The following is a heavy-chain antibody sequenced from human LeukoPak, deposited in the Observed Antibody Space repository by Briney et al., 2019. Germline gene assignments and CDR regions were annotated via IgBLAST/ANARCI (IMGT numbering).Heavy chain of an antibody. V-gene: IGHV3-73*01. Sequence: GGSLRLSCAASGFTFSSYGMHWVRQASGKGLEWVGRIRSKANSYATAYAASVKGRFTISRDDSKNTAYLQMNSLKTEDTAVYYCTGDSNYSFYSSYYMDVWGKGTTVTVSS. J-gene: IGHJ6*03. CDR2: IRSKANSYAT. D-gene: IGHD4-11*01. CDR1: GFTFSSYG. CDR3: TGDSNYSFYSSYYMDV.